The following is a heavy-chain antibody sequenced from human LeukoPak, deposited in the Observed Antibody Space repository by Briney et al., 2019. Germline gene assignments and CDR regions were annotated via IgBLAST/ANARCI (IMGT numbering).Heavy chain of an antibody. Sequence: GASVKASCKASGYTFNDHFIHWVRQAPGQRPEWVGWMDPKSGGTRFAPNFQGRVTLTRDTSVSAAYMELSSLTSDDTAVYYCVRAGAFYDILGVWGPGTTVAVSS. D-gene: IGHD3-9*01. CDR2: MDPKSGGT. CDR1: GYTFNDHF. V-gene: IGHV1-2*02. J-gene: IGHJ6*02. CDR3: VRAGAFYDILGV.